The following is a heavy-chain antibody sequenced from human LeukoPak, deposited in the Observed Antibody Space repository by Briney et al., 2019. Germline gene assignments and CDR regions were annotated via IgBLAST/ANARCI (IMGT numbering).Heavy chain of an antibody. CDR2: ISWNSGSI. Sequence: PGGSLRLSCAASGFTFDDYAMHWVRQVPGKGLEWVSGISWNSGSIGYADSVKGRFTISRDNAKNSLYLQMNSLRAEDMALYYCAKSKTVTTEFDHWGQGTLVTASS. CDR1: GFTFDDYA. J-gene: IGHJ4*02. D-gene: IGHD4-17*01. V-gene: IGHV3-9*03. CDR3: AKSKTVTTEFDH.